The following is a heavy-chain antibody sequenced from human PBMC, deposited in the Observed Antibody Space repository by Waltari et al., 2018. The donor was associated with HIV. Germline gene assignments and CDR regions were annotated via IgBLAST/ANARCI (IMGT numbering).Heavy chain of an antibody. CDR3: ARARTAARPFLS. CDR1: GFTFSSYS. V-gene: IGHV3-48*01. D-gene: IGHD6-6*01. J-gene: IGHJ4*02. Sequence: EVQLVESGGGLVQPGGSLRLSCAASGFTFSSYSMNWVRQAPGKGLGWVSYVSSSSSTIYYADSVKGRFAISRDNAKNSLYLRMSSMRAEDTAVYYCARARTAARPFLSWGQGTLVTVSS. CDR2: VSSSSSTI.